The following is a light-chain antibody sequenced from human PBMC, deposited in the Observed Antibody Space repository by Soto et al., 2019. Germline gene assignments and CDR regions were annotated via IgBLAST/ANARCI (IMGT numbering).Light chain of an antibody. CDR1: QSISSY. Sequence: DIQMTQSPSSLSASVGDRVTITCRASQSISSYLNWYQQKPGKAPKLLIYAASSLQSGVPSRFSGSGSGTDFTLTIRSLQPEDFATYYCQQSYXNRTCDPGTKVXI. CDR2: AAS. J-gene: IGKJ3*01. CDR3: QQSYXNRT. V-gene: IGKV1-39*01.